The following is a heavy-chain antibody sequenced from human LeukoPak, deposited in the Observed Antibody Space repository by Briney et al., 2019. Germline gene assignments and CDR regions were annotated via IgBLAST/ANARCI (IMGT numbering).Heavy chain of an antibody. J-gene: IGHJ3*02. CDR1: GFTFDDYA. Sequence: GGSLRLSCAASGFTFDDYAMHWVRQAPGKGLEWVSGISWSSGSIGYADSVKGRFTISRDNAKNSLYLQMNSLRAEGTALYYCAKGSSGWYRSVAFDIWGQGTMVTVSS. D-gene: IGHD6-19*01. CDR2: ISWSSGSI. CDR3: AKGSSGWYRSVAFDI. V-gene: IGHV3-9*01.